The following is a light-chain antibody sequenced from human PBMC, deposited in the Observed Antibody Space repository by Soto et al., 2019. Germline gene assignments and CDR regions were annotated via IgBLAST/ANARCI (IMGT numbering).Light chain of an antibody. J-gene: IGLJ1*01. Sequence: QSVLTQPPSVSGAPGQRVTISCTGNSSNIGAGYDVHWYQQVPGTAPKLLIYNNTNRPSGVPGRFSGSKSGTSASLAITGLQAEDEADYYCQSYDSSLSGYVFGTGTKVTVL. V-gene: IGLV1-40*01. CDR3: QSYDSSLSGYV. CDR1: SSNIGAGYD. CDR2: NNT.